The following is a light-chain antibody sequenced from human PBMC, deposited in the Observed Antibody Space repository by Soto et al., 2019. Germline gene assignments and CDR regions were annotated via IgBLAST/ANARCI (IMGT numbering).Light chain of an antibody. CDR2: EVS. V-gene: IGLV2-23*02. Sequence: QPVLTQPASVSGSPGQSITISCTGTSSDVGNSKLVSWYQQHPGRAPKVIIYEVSQRPSGVSSRFSASKSGNTASLTISGLQAEDEADYFCCSYAGRNTYVFGSGTKVTVL. CDR1: SSDVGNSKL. CDR3: CSYAGRNTYV. J-gene: IGLJ1*01.